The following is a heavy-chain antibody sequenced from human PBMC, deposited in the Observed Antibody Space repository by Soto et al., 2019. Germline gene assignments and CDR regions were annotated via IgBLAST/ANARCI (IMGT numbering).Heavy chain of an antibody. Sequence: PSXTLSLTCTVSGGSISSGDYYWSWIRQPPGKGLEWIGHIYNSGSTYSNPSLKSRVTISVDTSKNQFSLKLSSVTAADTAVYYCARGPDGDKVDYWGQGTLVTVSS. V-gene: IGHV4-30-4*01. CDR1: GGSISSGDYY. J-gene: IGHJ4*02. CDR3: ARGPDGDKVDY. D-gene: IGHD7-27*01. CDR2: IYNSGST.